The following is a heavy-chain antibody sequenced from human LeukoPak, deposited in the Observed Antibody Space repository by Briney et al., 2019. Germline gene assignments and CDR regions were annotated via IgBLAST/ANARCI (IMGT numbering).Heavy chain of an antibody. CDR1: GFTFDDYA. Sequence: GRSLRLSCAASGFTFDDYAMHWVRQAPGKGLEWVSGISWNSGYIGYADSVKGRFTISRVNAKNSLYLQMNSLRAEDSALYYCAQGTHYFDSSGYLTSFDPWGQGTLVTVSS. CDR2: ISWNSGYI. CDR3: AQGTHYFDSSGYLTSFDP. V-gene: IGHV3-9*01. J-gene: IGHJ5*02. D-gene: IGHD3-22*01.